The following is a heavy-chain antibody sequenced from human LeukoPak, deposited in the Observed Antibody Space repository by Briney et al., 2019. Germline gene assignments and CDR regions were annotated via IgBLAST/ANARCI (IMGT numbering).Heavy chain of an antibody. CDR3: AKRSTYYGSGSYIDY. D-gene: IGHD3-10*01. J-gene: IGHJ4*02. CDR2: ITGSGGSP. Sequence: GGSLRLSCAASGFTFSNAWMSWVRQAPGKGLEWVSTITGSGGSPYYADSVKGRFTISRDNSKNTLYLQMNSLRAEDTALFYCAKRSTYYGSGSYIDYWGQGTLVTVSS. CDR1: GFTFSNAW. V-gene: IGHV3-23*01.